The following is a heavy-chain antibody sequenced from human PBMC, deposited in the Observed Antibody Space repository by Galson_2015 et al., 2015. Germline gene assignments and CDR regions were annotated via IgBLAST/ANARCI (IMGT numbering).Heavy chain of an antibody. CDR3: ARSYSVTTSPFDD. J-gene: IGHJ4*02. CDR1: GYSFTSYW. D-gene: IGHD4-17*01. V-gene: IGHV5-51*01. Sequence: QSGAEVKKPGESLQISCKGSGYSFTSYWIAWVRQMPGKGLGWMGIIYPGDSDTRYSPSFQGQVTISADKSISTAYLQWSSLKASDTAMYYCARSYSVTTSPFDDWGQGTLVTVSS. CDR2: IYPGDSDT.